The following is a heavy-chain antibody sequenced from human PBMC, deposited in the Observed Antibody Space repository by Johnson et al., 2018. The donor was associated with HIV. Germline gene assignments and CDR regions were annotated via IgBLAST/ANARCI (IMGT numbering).Heavy chain of an antibody. V-gene: IGHV3-30-3*01. CDR2: ISYDGSNK. CDR1: GFTFSRYA. Sequence: QVQLVESGGGVVQPGRSLRLSCAASGFTFSRYAMHWVRQAPGKGLEWVTVISYDGSNKYYADSVKGRFTISRDNSKRTLYLQMNSLRAEDTAVYYCARDKRRWELLRDAFDIWGQGTMVTVSS. J-gene: IGHJ3*02. CDR3: ARDKRRWELLRDAFDI. D-gene: IGHD1-26*01.